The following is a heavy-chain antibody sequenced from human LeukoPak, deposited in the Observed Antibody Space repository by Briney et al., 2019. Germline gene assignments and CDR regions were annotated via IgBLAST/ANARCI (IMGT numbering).Heavy chain of an antibody. J-gene: IGHJ6*02. D-gene: IGHD3-10*01. CDR1: GYTFTSYG. CDR3: ARSHPRFGELSSNYYYYGMDV. V-gene: IGHV1-18*01. Sequence: ASVKLSCKASGYTFTSYGISWVRHAPGQGLEWMGWIRAYNGNTNYAQKLQVRVTMTTDTSTSTAYMELRSLRSDDTAVYYCARSHPRFGELSSNYYYYGMDVWGQGTTVTVSS. CDR2: IRAYNGNT.